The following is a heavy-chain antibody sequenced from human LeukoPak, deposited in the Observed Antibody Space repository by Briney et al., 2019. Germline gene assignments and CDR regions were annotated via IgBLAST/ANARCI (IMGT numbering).Heavy chain of an antibody. D-gene: IGHD3-10*01. CDR3: ARGGMVRGVNFDY. J-gene: IGHJ4*02. CDR1: GFNFRSYW. V-gene: IGHV3-7*01. Sequence: PGGSLRLSCAASGFNFRSYWMSWVRQAPGKGLEWVANIRQDGGEEYYVDSVKGRFTISRDNAKNSLYLQMDSLRAEDTAVYYCARGGMVRGVNFDYWGQGTLVTVSP. CDR2: IRQDGGEE.